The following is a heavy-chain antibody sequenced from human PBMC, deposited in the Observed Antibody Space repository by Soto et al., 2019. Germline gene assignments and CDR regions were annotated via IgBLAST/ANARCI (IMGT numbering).Heavy chain of an antibody. CDR1: GFIFSDYS. V-gene: IGHV3-7*03. D-gene: IGHD1-1*01. J-gene: IGHJ4*02. CDR2: INQDGSQK. CDR3: ARDGLNYYFDN. Sequence: SLRLSCSVSGFIFSDYSMHWVRQAPGKGLEWVANINQDGSQKYYLDSVRDRFTISRDNGKNSIYLQMNSLRAADTAVYYCARDGLNYYFDNWGQGALVTVSS.